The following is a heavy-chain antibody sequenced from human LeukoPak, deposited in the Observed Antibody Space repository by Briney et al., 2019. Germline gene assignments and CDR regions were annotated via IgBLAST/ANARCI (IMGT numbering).Heavy chain of an antibody. J-gene: IGHJ6*03. D-gene: IGHD3-10*01. CDR2: INHSGST. V-gene: IGHV4-34*01. CDR3: ARHVWFGELGYYYYYYMDV. Sequence: SETLSLTCAVYGGSFSGYYWSWIRQPPGKGLEWIGEINHSGSTNYNPSLKSRVTISVDTSKNQFSLKLSSVTAADTAVYYCARHVWFGELGYYYYYYMDVWGKGTTVTISS. CDR1: GGSFSGYY.